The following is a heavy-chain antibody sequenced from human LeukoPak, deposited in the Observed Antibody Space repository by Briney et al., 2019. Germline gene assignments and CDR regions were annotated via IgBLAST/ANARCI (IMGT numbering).Heavy chain of an antibody. CDR2: IYYSGST. J-gene: IGHJ4*02. D-gene: IGHD2-2*01. Sequence: PSETLSLTCTVSGGSISSYYWSWIRQPPGKGLEWIGYIYYSGSTNYNPSLKSRVTISVDTSKNQFSLKLSSVTAADTAVYYCAGGVPSGHCSSTSCPKVDYWGQGTLVTVSS. V-gene: IGHV4-59*08. CDR3: AGGVPSGHCSSTSCPKVDY. CDR1: GGSISSYY.